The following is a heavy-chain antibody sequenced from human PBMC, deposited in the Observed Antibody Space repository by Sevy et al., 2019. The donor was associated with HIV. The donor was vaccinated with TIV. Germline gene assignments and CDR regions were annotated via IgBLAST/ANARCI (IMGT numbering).Heavy chain of an antibody. CDR1: GGTFSSYA. Sequence: ASVKVSCKASGGTFSSYAISWVRQAPGQGLEWMGGIIPIFGTANYAQKFQGRATITADESTSTAYMELSSLRSEDTAVYYCASEYSSSSPTYYYGMDVWGQGTTVTVSS. J-gene: IGHJ6*02. V-gene: IGHV1-69*13. CDR3: ASEYSSSSPTYYYGMDV. D-gene: IGHD6-6*01. CDR2: IIPIFGTA.